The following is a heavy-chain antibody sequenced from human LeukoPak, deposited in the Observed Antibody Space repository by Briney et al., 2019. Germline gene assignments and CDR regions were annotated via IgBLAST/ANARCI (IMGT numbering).Heavy chain of an antibody. CDR3: ARCGMGDYNWFDP. CDR1: GYTFTSYG. V-gene: IGHV1-8*02. CDR2: MNPSSGNT. Sequence: ASVKVSCKASGYTFTSYGISWVRQAPGQGLEWMGWMNPSSGNTGYAQKFQGRVTMTRNTSISTAYMELSSLRSEDTAVYYCARCGMGDYNWFDPWGQGTLVTVSS. J-gene: IGHJ5*02. D-gene: IGHD3-16*01.